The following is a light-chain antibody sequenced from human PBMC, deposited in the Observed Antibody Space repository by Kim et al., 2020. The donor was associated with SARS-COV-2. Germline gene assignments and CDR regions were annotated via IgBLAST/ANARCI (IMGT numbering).Light chain of an antibody. V-gene: IGLV1-47*02. Sequence: SVTISCTGSSSNSGSNYVYWYQQLPGTAPKLLIYSNNQRPSGVPDRFSGSKSGTSASLAISGLRSEDEADYYCAAWDDSLSGYVVFGGGTQLTVL. J-gene: IGLJ2*01. CDR2: SNN. CDR1: SSNSGSNY. CDR3: AAWDDSLSGYVV.